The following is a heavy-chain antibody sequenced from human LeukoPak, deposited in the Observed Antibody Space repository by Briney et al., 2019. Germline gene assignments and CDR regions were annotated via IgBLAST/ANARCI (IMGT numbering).Heavy chain of an antibody. CDR1: GFTLSIHA. J-gene: IGHJ4*02. Sequence: GGSLRLSCAASGFTLSIHAMSWVRQAPGKGLEWGSDISGSGGSTYYADSVKGRFTISRDNSKNTLYLQMNSLRAEDTAVYFCANPPPDYYDSSGYAQDWGQGTLVTVSS. D-gene: IGHD3-22*01. CDR2: ISGSGGST. V-gene: IGHV3-23*01. CDR3: ANPPPDYYDSSGYAQD.